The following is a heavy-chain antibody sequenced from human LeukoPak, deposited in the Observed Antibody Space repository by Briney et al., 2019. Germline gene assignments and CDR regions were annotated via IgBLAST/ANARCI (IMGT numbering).Heavy chain of an antibody. Sequence: SETLSLTCTVSGGSISSSSYYWGWIRQAPGKGLEWVGSIYYSGSTYYNPSLKSRVTISVDTSKNQFSLKLSSVTAADTAVYYCARHEFVGATVFDYWGQGTLVTVSS. V-gene: IGHV4-39*01. D-gene: IGHD1-26*01. J-gene: IGHJ4*02. CDR2: IYYSGST. CDR3: ARHEFVGATVFDY. CDR1: GGSISSSSYY.